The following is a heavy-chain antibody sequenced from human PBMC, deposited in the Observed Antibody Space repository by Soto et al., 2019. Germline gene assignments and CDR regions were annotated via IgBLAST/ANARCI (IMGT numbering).Heavy chain of an antibody. CDR3: ACGNSVVVVAAANFDY. CDR2: INASGGST. V-gene: IGHV1-46*01. CDR1: GYTFTSYY. Sequence: QVQLVQSGAEVKKPGASVKVSCKASGYTFTSYYMHRVRQAPGQGLEWMGIINASGGSTSYAQKFQGRVTMTRDTSTNTVYMELSSLRSDDTAVYYCACGNSVVVVAAANFDYCGHGTLVTVSS. J-gene: IGHJ4*01. D-gene: IGHD2-15*01.